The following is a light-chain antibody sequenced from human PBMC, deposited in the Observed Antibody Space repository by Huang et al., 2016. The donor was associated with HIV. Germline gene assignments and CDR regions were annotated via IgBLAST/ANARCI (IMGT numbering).Light chain of an antibody. CDR3: QQYNNWPPDPT. CDR2: GTS. CDR1: QSVSGN. V-gene: IGKV3-15*01. Sequence: EIVMTQSPATLSASPVERVTLSCRASQSVSGNLAWFQRKPGQPPRLLIYGTSTRATCVPARFSGSGSGTEFTLTIDSLHSEDFALYYCQQYNNWPPDPTYGQGTKLDIK. J-gene: IGKJ2*01.